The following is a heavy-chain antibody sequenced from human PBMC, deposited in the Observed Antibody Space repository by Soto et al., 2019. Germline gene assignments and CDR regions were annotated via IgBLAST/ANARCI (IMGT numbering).Heavy chain of an antibody. D-gene: IGHD2-2*01. Sequence: PGESLKISCKGSGYSFTSYWIGWVRQMPGKGLEWMGIIYPGDSDTRYSPSFQGQVTISADKSISTAYLQWSSLKASDTAMYYCARRRYCSSTSCYPPYYYYGMDVWGQGTTVTVSS. J-gene: IGHJ6*02. CDR1: GYSFTSYW. CDR2: IYPGDSDT. V-gene: IGHV5-51*01. CDR3: ARRRYCSSTSCYPPYYYYGMDV.